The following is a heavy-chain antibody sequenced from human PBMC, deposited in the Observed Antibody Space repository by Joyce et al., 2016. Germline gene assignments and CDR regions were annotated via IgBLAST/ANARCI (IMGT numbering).Heavy chain of an antibody. V-gene: IGHV2-5*02. J-gene: IGHJ5*02. D-gene: IGHD3-10*02. CDR2: IYWDDDL. CDR3: AHRDLFTEGFDP. Sequence: QITLKESGPTLLKPRQTLTLTCTFSGFSLNTDGVGVGVLRQPPGKALEWLGIIYWDDDLRLNPAFKNRVTITKDTPNNQVVLTMINVGPEDTGTYFCAHRDLFTEGFDPWGQGILVTVSS. CDR1: GFSLNTDGVG.